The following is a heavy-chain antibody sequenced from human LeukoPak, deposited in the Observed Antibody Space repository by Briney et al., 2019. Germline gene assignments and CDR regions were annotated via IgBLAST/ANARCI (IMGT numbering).Heavy chain of an antibody. CDR1: GFTFSLYS. CDR2: ITSGSSTI. V-gene: IGHV3-48*01. CDR3: ARDGGGDY. D-gene: IGHD3-16*01. J-gene: IGHJ4*02. Sequence: GGSLRLSCAASGFTFSLYSMNWVRQAPGKGLEWVSYITSGSSTIYYADSVKGRFTISRDNAKNSLFLQMNSLRAEDTAVYYWARDGGGDYWGQGTLVTVSS.